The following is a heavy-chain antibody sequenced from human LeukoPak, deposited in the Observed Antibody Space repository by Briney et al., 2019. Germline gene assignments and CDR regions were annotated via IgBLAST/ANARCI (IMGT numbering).Heavy chain of an antibody. D-gene: IGHD1-26*01. CDR3: ASLCSGSYYFDY. CDR1: GFTFSDYY. CDR2: ISSGTTT. V-gene: IGHV3-69-1*01. J-gene: IGHJ4*02. Sequence: GGSLRLSCAASGFTFSDYYMTWIRQAPGKGLEWVSYISSGTTTYYADSVKGRFTISRDNSKNTLYLQMNSLRAEDTAVYYCASLCSGSYYFDYWGQGTLVTVSS.